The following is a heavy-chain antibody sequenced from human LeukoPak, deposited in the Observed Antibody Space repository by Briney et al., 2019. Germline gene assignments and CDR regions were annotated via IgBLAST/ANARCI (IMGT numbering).Heavy chain of an antibody. V-gene: IGHV4-34*01. CDR3: ASGYSGYDFWYYYMDV. CDR2: INHSGST. CDR1: GGSFSGYY. D-gene: IGHD5-12*01. J-gene: IGHJ6*03. Sequence: SETLSPTCAVYGGSFSGYYWSWIRQPPGKGLEWIGEINHSGSTNYNPSLKSRVTISVDTSKNQFSLKLSSVTAADTAVYYCASGYSGYDFWYYYMDVWGKGTTVTVSS.